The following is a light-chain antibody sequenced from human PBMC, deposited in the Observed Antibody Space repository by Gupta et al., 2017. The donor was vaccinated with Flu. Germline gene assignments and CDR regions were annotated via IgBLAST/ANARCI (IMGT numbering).Light chain of an antibody. CDR2: DAS. CDR1: QSVSSY. Sequence: EIVLTQSPATLSLSTGERATLSCRASQSVSSYLAWYQQKPGQAPRLLIYDASNRATGIPARFSGSGSGTDFTLTISYLEPEDFAVYYCQQRSSWPLTFGGGTKVEMK. V-gene: IGKV3-11*01. J-gene: IGKJ4*01. CDR3: QQRSSWPLT.